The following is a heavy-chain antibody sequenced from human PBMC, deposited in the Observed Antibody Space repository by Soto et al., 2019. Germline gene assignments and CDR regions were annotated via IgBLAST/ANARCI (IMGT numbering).Heavy chain of an antibody. D-gene: IGHD5-12*01. CDR1: GFTFSSYG. J-gene: IGHJ4*02. CDR3: ANGWPRPKDY. Sequence: QVQLVESGGGVGQPGRSLRLSCAASGFTFSSYGMNWVRQAPGKGLEWVAVISYDGSRRYYADSVKGRFTISRDNSRNTMNLQMNSLTPEDTAVYYCANGWPRPKDYWGQGTLVTVSS. V-gene: IGHV3-30*18. CDR2: ISYDGSRR.